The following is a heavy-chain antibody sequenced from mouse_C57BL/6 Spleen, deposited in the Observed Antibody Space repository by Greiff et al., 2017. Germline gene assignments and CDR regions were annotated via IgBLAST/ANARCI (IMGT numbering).Heavy chain of an antibody. CDR3: AIYGSSPYYAMDY. J-gene: IGHJ4*01. CDR1: GYTFTSYW. D-gene: IGHD1-1*01. CDR2: IDPSDSYT. Sequence: QVQLQQPGAELVMPGASVKLSCKASGYTFTSYWMHWVKQRPGQGLEWIGEIDPSDSYTNYNQKFKGKSTLTVDKSSSTAYMQLSSLTSEDSAVYYCAIYGSSPYYAMDYWGQGTSVTVSS. V-gene: IGHV1-69*01.